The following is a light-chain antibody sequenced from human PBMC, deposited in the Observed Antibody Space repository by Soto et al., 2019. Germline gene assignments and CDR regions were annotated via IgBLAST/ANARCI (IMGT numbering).Light chain of an antibody. V-gene: IGLV1-44*01. CDR1: SSNIGSTR. CDR2: SDN. J-gene: IGLJ1*01. Sequence: QSVLTQPPSASGTPGQRVAISCSGASSNIGSTRANWYRQLPGTAPKLLIYSDNQRPSGVPDRFSGSKSGTSASLAISGLQSGDEADYYCAAWDNSLNGYVFGTGTKLTVL. CDR3: AAWDNSLNGYV.